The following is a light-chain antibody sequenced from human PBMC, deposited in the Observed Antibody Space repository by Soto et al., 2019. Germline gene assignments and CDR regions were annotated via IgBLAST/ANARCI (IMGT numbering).Light chain of an antibody. CDR2: DAS. V-gene: IGKV3-11*01. J-gene: IGKJ5*01. CDR1: QSVRTY. Sequence: EIVLTQSAFTLSLSPGERATLSCRASQSVRTYLAWYQVKPVQAPRLLVYDASRRASGVPARFSGSGSATDFTLTISSLEPEDFALYYCQQRNTWPPITFGQGTRLEIK. CDR3: QQRNTWPPIT.